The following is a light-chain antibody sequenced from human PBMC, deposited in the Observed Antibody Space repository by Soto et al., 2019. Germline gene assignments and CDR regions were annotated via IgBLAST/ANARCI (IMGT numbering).Light chain of an antibody. Sequence: EVVLTQSPATPSLSPGERATLSCRASQSVSTYLAWYQQKPGQAPRLLIYDASSRATGIPARLSGSGSATDFTLTICSLEPEDFAVYYCQQRSSWITFGQGTRLEIK. CDR1: QSVSTY. CDR2: DAS. CDR3: QQRSSWIT. J-gene: IGKJ5*01. V-gene: IGKV3-11*01.